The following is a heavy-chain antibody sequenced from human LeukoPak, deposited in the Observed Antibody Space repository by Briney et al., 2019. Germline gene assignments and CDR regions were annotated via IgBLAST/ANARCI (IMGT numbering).Heavy chain of an antibody. CDR2: IYYSGNT. J-gene: IGHJ3*02. CDR1: GGSISSSSYY. CDR3: ATTLSYYYGSGIGAFDI. Sequence: SETLSLTCTVSGGSISSSSYYWGWIRQPPGKGLEWIGYIYYSGNTNYNPSLKSRVTISVDTSKKQFSLKLSSVTAADTAVYYCATTLSYYYGSGIGAFDIWGQGTMVTVSS. V-gene: IGHV4-61*05. D-gene: IGHD3-10*01.